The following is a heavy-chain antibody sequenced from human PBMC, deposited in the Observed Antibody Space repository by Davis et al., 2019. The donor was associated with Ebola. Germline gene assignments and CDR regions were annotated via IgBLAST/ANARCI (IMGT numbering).Heavy chain of an antibody. Sequence: AASVKVSCKASGYTFTNYDINWVRQATGQGLEWMGWMNPNSGNTAYAQKFQGRVTMTRNTSISTAYMELSSLRSEDTAVYYCARGRQLWEDAFDIWGQGTMVTVSS. D-gene: IGHD5-18*01. J-gene: IGHJ3*02. CDR3: ARGRQLWEDAFDI. CDR1: GYTFTNYD. CDR2: MNPNSGNT. V-gene: IGHV1-8*01.